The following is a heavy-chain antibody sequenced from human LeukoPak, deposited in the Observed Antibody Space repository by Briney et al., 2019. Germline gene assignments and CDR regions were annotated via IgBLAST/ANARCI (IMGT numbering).Heavy chain of an antibody. V-gene: IGHV3-66*01. Sequence: GGSLRLSCAVSGFTVGSIHMAWVRQTPGKGLEWVSVIYNGDNTNYADSVRGRFTISRDNSKNTLYLQMNSLRAEDTAVYYCAKASQWLAFDYWGQGTRVTVSS. CDR3: AKASQWLAFDY. D-gene: IGHD6-19*01. CDR2: IYNGDNT. J-gene: IGHJ4*02. CDR1: GFTVGSIH.